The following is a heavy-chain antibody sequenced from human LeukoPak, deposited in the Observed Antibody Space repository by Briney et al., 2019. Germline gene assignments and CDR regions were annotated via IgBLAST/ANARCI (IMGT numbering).Heavy chain of an antibody. V-gene: IGHV4-39*01. J-gene: IGHJ5*02. CDR3: PRHPPTSCSWFPFDP. D-gene: IGHD2-15*01. CDR1: LGPISSRSCY. Sequence: PSETLSLTCTFSLGPISSRSCYWGWIRQPPGKGLEWIGNMYYSWITYYNPSLKSRVPASLDTSKNQSSPKLSSLTAPDPAVYFCPRHPPTSCSWFPFDPWGQRALVTVSS. CDR2: MYYSWIT.